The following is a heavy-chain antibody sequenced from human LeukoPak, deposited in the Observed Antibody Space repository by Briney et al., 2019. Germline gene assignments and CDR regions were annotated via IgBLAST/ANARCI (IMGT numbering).Heavy chain of an antibody. V-gene: IGHV4-4*02. D-gene: IGHD2-15*01. CDR3: ARGLAYCSGGSCPRAFWFDP. CDR1: GGSISSSNW. CDR2: IYHSGST. Sequence: SETLSLTCAVSGGSISSSNWWSWVRQPPGKGLEWIGEIYHSGSTNYNPSLKSRVTISVDKSKNQFSLKLSSVTAADTAVYYCARGLAYCSGGSCPRAFWFDPWGQGTLVTVSS. J-gene: IGHJ5*02.